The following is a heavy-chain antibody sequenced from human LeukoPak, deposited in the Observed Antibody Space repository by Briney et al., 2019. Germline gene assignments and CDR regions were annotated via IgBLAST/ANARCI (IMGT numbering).Heavy chain of an antibody. CDR3: ARVTSGPLYYYYYGMDI. CDR2: LYYSGST. D-gene: IGHD2-15*01. CDR1: GGSISSYY. J-gene: IGHJ6*02. Sequence: SETLSLTRTVSGGSISSYYWSWIRQPPGKGLEWIGYLYYSGSTNYNPSLKSRVTISVNTTKNQFTLKLSSVTAADTAVYYCARVTSGPLYYYYYGMDIWGQGTTVTVSS. V-gene: IGHV4-59*01.